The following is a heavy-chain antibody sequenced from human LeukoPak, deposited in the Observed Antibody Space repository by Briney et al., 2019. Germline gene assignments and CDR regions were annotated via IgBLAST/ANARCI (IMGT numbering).Heavy chain of an antibody. V-gene: IGHV3-23*01. CDR3: AKVGKNVLRFLEWLLNTDY. D-gene: IGHD3-3*01. J-gene: IGHJ4*02. CDR1: GFTFSSYA. Sequence: GGSLRLSCAASGFTFSSYAMSWVRQAPGKGLEWVSSISCSGGSTYYADSVKGRFTISRDNSKNTLYLQMNSLRAEDTAVYYCAKVGKNVLRFLEWLLNTDYWGQGTLVTVSS. CDR2: ISCSGGST.